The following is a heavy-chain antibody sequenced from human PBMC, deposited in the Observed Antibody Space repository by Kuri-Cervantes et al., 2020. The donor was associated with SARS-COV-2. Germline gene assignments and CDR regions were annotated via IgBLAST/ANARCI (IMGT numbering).Heavy chain of an antibody. CDR1: DDSMSNGDYH. CDR3: ARAHRGFDY. V-gene: IGHV4-30-2*01. CDR2: IYHSGST. Sequence: SETLSLTCTVSDDSMSNGDYHWSWIRQPPGKGLEWIGYIYHSGSTHYNPSLKSRVTMSLDRSKNQFSLKLSSLTAADTAVYYCARAHRGFDYWGQGTLVTVSS. J-gene: IGHJ4*02.